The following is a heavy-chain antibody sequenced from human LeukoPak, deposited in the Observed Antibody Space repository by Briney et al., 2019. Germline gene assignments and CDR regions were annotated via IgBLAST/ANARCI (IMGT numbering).Heavy chain of an antibody. CDR3: ARDGKDSSGYYFGDS. CDR1: GFTVGASY. Sequence: RGSLRLSRAVSGFTVGASYMSWVRHAPGKGLEWVSVIYSDENTGYAASVQGRFYISRDNVKNMLYLQMNSLGGEDTAVYYCARDGKDSSGYYFGDSWGEGTLVTVSS. D-gene: IGHD3-22*01. CDR2: IYSDENT. V-gene: IGHV3-66*01. J-gene: IGHJ4*02.